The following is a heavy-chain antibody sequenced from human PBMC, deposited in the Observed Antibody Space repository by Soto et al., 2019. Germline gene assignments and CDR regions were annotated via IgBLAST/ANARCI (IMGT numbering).Heavy chain of an antibody. V-gene: IGHV3-23*01. J-gene: IGHJ4*02. CDR3: AKDLRGPAAGTWYFDY. CDR1: GFAFSNSA. CDR2: IIASASTT. Sequence: EVQLLESGGGLVQPGGSLRLSCAASGFAFSNSAMGWVRQAPGKGLELVSAIIASASTTYYADSVKGRFIISRDNSKNTLYLQMHRLGADDTAVYYCAKDLRGPAAGTWYFDYWGQGTLVTVSS. D-gene: IGHD6-13*01.